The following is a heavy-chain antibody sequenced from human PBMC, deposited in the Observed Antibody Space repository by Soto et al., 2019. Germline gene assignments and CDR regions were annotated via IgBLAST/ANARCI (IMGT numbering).Heavy chain of an antibody. J-gene: IGHJ5*02. V-gene: IGHV3-7*03. CDR3: AKNQGVELVQLATVDWFDP. Sequence: GGSLRLSCAASGFIFTNYWMSWVRQAPGKGLEWVANINRDGSEKRYVDSVKGRFSISRDNAKNSLYLELNNLSAEDTAVYHCAKNQGVELVQLATVDWFDPWGQGSVVTVSS. CDR2: INRDGSEK. D-gene: IGHD1-1*01. CDR1: GFIFTNYW.